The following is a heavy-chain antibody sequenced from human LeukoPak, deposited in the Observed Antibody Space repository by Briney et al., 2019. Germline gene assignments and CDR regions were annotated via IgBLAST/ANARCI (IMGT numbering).Heavy chain of an antibody. CDR1: GYTFTSYA. J-gene: IGHJ4*02. CDR2: INAGNGNT. CDR3: ARAPTYYDILTGP. V-gene: IGHV1-3*01. Sequence: AASVKVSCAASGYTFTSYAMRWVRQAPGQRLEWMGWINAGNGNTKYSQKFQGRVPITRDTSASTAYMELSSLRSEDTAVYYCARAPTYYDILTGPWGQGTLVTVSS. D-gene: IGHD3-9*01.